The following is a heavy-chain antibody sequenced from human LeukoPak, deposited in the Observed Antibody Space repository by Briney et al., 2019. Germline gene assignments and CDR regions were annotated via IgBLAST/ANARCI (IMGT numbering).Heavy chain of an antibody. D-gene: IGHD3-10*01. Sequence: SQTLSLTCAISGDSVSSNSAAWSWIRQSPSRGLEWLGRTYYKSKWYNDYAISVKSRITINPDTSKNQFSLQLNSVTPEDTAVYYCAREETMVRGPGNVYFFDYWGQGTLVTVSS. CDR3: AREETMVRGPGNVYFFDY. J-gene: IGHJ4*02. CDR2: TYYKSKWYN. V-gene: IGHV6-1*01. CDR1: GDSVSSNSAA.